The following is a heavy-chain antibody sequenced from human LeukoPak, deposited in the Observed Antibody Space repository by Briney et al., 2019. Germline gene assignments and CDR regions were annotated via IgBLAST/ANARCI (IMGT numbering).Heavy chain of an antibody. D-gene: IGHD3-22*01. CDR1: GFTFGSYD. Sequence: GGSLRLSCAASGFTFGSYDMSWVRQAPGKGLEWVSTISGSGGSTYYADSVKGRFTISRDNSKNTQYLQMNRLRAEDTAVYYCAKDGLGYDSSGYYYYSYMDVWGKGTTVTISS. CDR2: ISGSGGST. J-gene: IGHJ6*03. CDR3: AKDGLGYDSSGYYYYSYMDV. V-gene: IGHV3-23*01.